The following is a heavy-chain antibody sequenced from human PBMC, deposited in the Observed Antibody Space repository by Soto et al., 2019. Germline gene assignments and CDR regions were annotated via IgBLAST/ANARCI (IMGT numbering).Heavy chain of an antibody. CDR2: INYSGST. D-gene: IGHD2-15*01. Sequence: QVQLQESGPGLVKPSQTLSLTCTVSGGSISSGGYYWSWIRQHPGKGLEWIGYINYSGSTYYNPSLKSRVTISVDTSKNQFSLKLSSVTAADTAVYYCARRSGGKHPNWYFDLWGRGTLVTVSS. CDR1: GGSISSGGYY. CDR3: ARRSGGKHPNWYFDL. J-gene: IGHJ2*01. V-gene: IGHV4-31*03.